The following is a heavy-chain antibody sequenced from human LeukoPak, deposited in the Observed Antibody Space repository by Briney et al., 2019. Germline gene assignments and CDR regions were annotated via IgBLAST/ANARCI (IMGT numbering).Heavy chain of an antibody. CDR2: IKNSGNT. Sequence: SETLSLTCSVSGGSLSSYYWSWIRQPAGEGLEWVGRIKNSGNTNYNPSLESRVTLSLDTAKNQFSLNLISVTAADTAVYYSAIEGSRSGWRHFDIWGQGTVVTVSS. D-gene: IGHD6-19*01. CDR3: AIEGSRSGWRHFDI. CDR1: GGSLSSYY. J-gene: IGHJ3*02. V-gene: IGHV4-4*07.